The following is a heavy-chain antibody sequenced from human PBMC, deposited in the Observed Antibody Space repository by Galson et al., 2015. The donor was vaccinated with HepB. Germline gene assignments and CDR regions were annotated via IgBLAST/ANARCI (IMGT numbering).Heavy chain of an antibody. Sequence: LSLTCTVSGGSISTYYWSWVRQPPGKGLEWIGYISSTGRTSYNPSVESRVTISLDTSKNQFSLKLRSVTAADTAIYYCARVNSGAGAHGYWGQGTLVTVSS. CDR1: GGSISTYY. J-gene: IGHJ4*02. CDR3: ARVNSGAGAHGY. CDR2: ISSTGRT. V-gene: IGHV4-59*01. D-gene: IGHD1-26*01.